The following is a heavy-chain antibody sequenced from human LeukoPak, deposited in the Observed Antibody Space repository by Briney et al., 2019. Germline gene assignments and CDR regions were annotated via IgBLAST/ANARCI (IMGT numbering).Heavy chain of an antibody. CDR3: ARDRLLGSSTSKDYYYYYGMDV. CDR2: IIPIFGTA. J-gene: IGHJ6*02. CDR1: GGTFSSYA. V-gene: IGHV1-69*13. D-gene: IGHD2-2*01. Sequence: ASVKVSCKASGGTFSSYAISWVRQAPGQGLEWMGGIIPIFGTANYAQKFQGRVAIISDDSTSTAYLELSSLRSDDTAGYYCARDRLLGSSTSKDYYYYYGMDVWGQGTTVRVSS.